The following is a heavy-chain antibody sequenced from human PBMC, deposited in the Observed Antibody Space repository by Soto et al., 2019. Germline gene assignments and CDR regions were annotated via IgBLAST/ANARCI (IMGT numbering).Heavy chain of an antibody. Sequence: ETLSLTCTVSGGSINSYYWSWIRQPPGKGLECIGYIHYSGNTNYNPSLKSRVTISVDTSKNQFSLKLSSVTAADTAVYYCARGYYDNSGYYTQYFHHWGQGTLVTVSS. CDR3: ARGYYDNSGYYTQYFHH. CDR1: GGSINSYY. D-gene: IGHD3-22*01. CDR2: IHYSGNT. J-gene: IGHJ1*01. V-gene: IGHV4-59*01.